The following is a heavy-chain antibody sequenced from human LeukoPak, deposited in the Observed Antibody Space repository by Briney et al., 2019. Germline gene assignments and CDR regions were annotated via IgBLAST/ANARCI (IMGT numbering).Heavy chain of an antibody. D-gene: IGHD6-13*01. J-gene: IGHJ5*02. CDR1: GYSISSGYY. CDR2: IYYSGST. V-gene: IGHV4-38-2*02. Sequence: SETLSLTCTVSGYSISSGYYWGWIRQPPGKGLEWIGSIYYSGSTYYNSSLKSRVTISVDTSKNQFSLKLSSVTAADTAVYYGATRLAARYWFDPWGQGTLVTVSS. CDR3: ATRLAARYWFDP.